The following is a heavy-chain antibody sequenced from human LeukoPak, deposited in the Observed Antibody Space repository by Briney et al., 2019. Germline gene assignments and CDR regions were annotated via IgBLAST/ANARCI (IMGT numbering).Heavy chain of an antibody. J-gene: IGHJ3*02. V-gene: IGHV4-59*01. Sequence: SGTLSLTCTVSGGSISSYYWSWIRQPPGKGLEWIGYIYYSGGTNYNPSLKSRVTVSVDTSKNQFSLKLSSVTAADTAVYYCARGRGSGWYTPDAFDIWGQGTMVTVSS. D-gene: IGHD6-19*01. CDR3: ARGRGSGWYTPDAFDI. CDR2: IYYSGGT. CDR1: GGSISSYY.